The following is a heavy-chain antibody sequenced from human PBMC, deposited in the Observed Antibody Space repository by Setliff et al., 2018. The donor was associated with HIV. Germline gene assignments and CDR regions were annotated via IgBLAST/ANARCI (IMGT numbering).Heavy chain of an antibody. CDR3: ARGVTLGRGVIAESPLYVMDV. Sequence: SETLSLTCDSFGGPFSDYFWTWLRQPPGKGLEWIGHISPSGGADYSPSLKTRAAISLVTSRSQIVLRLSSVAAADTATYYCARGVTLGRGVIAESPLYVMDVWGEGTPVTVSS. CDR2: ISPSGGA. J-gene: IGHJ6*03. D-gene: IGHD3-10*01. V-gene: IGHV4-34*01. CDR1: GGPFSDYF.